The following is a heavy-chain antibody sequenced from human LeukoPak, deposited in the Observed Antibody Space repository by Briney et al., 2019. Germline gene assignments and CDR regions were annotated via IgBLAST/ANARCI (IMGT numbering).Heavy chain of an antibody. CDR2: IKSKTDGRTT. D-gene: IGHD2-2*01. CDR1: GFTFSNAW. J-gene: IGHJ6*01. CDR3: TTDFIYYCSSSSCYYYGMDV. V-gene: IGHV3-15*01. Sequence: RPGGSLRLSCAASGFTFSNAWMSWVRQAPGKGLEWVGRIKSKTDGRTTDYAAPVKGRFTISRDDSKNTLYLQMNSLKTEDIAVHYCTTDFIYYCSSSSCYYYGMDVWGKGTTVTVSS.